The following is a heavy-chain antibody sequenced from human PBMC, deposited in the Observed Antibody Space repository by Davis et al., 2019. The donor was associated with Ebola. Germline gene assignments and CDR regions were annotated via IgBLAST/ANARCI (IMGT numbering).Heavy chain of an antibody. V-gene: IGHV1-69*06. CDR2: IIPIYGTA. CDR3: AREMVGSSGAGDY. Sequence: SVKVSCKASGGTFSSYAIRWVRQAPGQGLEWMGGIIPIYGTANYAQKFQGRVTFTADKSTSTAYMELNSLRAEDTAVYYFAREMVGSSGAGDYWGQGTLVTVSS. CDR1: GGTFSSYA. D-gene: IGHD6-6*01. J-gene: IGHJ4*02.